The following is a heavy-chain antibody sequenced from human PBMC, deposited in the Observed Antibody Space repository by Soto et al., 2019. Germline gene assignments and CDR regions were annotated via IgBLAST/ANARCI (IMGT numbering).Heavy chain of an antibody. D-gene: IGHD3-10*01. V-gene: IGHV3-30-3*01. CDR2: LSYDGTNN. Sequence: GGPLETSCAASGFTFSAYAMHWVRQAPGTGLERVAVLSYDGTNNYYADSVKGRFTISRDNSKNTLFLQMNSLRSEDTAVYYCATITVVRGVTYDAFDFWGQGTMVTVSS. CDR3: ATITVVRGVTYDAFDF. CDR1: GFTFSAYA. J-gene: IGHJ3*01.